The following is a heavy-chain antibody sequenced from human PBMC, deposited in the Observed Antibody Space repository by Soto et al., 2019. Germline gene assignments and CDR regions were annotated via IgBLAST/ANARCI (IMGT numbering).Heavy chain of an antibody. CDR1: GGSMRSYY. CDR2: IYSRGDT. V-gene: IGHV4-4*07. CDR3: AGIGQDVYYGMDV. Sequence: WETLSLTCSFSGGSMRSYYWNWLRHPAGKGLEWIGRIYSRGDTNYNPSVKSRVTMSVDTSKNEFSLRLNSVTAADTAVYYCAGIGQDVYYGMDVWGQGTTVTVSS. J-gene: IGHJ6*02. D-gene: IGHD2-21*01.